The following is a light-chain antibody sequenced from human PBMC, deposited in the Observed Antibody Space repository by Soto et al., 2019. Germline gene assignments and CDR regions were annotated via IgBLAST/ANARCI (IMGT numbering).Light chain of an antibody. V-gene: IGKV1-6*01. CDR3: LQLYNYPRT. CDR2: AAS. J-gene: IGKJ1*01. CDR1: QAIRSD. Sequence: AIQMTQSPSSLSASVGDRVTITCRASQAIRSDLAWYQQKPGMAPKFLIFAASNLQRGVPARFSGSGSDTDFTLTISSLQPEYFATYYCLQLYNYPRTFGQGTKV.